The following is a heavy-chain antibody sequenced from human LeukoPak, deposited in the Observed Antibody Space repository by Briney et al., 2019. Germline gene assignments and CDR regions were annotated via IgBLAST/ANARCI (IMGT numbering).Heavy chain of an antibody. CDR3: ARDTAGGTFRFDP. Sequence: GGSLRLSCAASGFTFSDDYMTWIRQAPGKGLEWVSYITSSYTIYYADSVKGRFTISGDNAKNSLYLQMNSLRAEDTAIYYCARDTAGGTFRFDPWGQGTLVTVSS. CDR2: ITSSYTI. V-gene: IGHV3-11*01. J-gene: IGHJ5*02. CDR1: GFTFSDDY. D-gene: IGHD2-8*02.